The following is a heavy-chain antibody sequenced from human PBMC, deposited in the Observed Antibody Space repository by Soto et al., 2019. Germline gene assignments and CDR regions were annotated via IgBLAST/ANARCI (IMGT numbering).Heavy chain of an antibody. CDR2: IIPIFGTA. D-gene: IGHD6-6*01. CDR3: ARNVAETCSSSGFDY. V-gene: IGHV1-69*13. J-gene: IGHJ4*02. Sequence: ASVKVSCKASGGTFSSYAISWVRQAPGQGLEWMGGIIPIFGTANYAQKFQGRVTITAEESTSTAYMELSSLRSEDTAVYYCARNVAETCSSSGFDYWGQGTLVTVSS. CDR1: GGTFSSYA.